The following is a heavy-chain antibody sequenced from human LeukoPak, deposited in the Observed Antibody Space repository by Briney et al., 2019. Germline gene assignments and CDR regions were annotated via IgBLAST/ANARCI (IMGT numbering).Heavy chain of an antibody. J-gene: IGHJ5*02. CDR3: ARSLTVVVAAARFDP. Sequence: ASVKVSCKASGYTFTSYGISWVRQAPGQGLEWMGWISAYNGNTNYAQKLQGRVTMTTDTSTSTAYMELRSLRSDDTAVDYCARSLTVVVAAARFDPWGKGTLVTVSS. D-gene: IGHD2-15*01. V-gene: IGHV1-18*01. CDR1: GYTFTSYG. CDR2: ISAYNGNT.